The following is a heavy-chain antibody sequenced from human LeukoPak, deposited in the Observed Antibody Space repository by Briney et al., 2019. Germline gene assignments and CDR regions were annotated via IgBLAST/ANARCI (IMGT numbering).Heavy chain of an antibody. CDR2: IYYSGST. CDR1: GGSIINYY. V-gene: IGHV4-59*01. J-gene: IGHJ6*02. Sequence: TSETLSLTCTVSGGSIINYYWTWIRQPPGKGLKWIGYIYYSGSTNYNPSLKSRVSISVDRSKNQFSLKLSSVTAADTAVYYCARGNYYTSGSYYTNYYFGLDVWGQGTTVTVSS. D-gene: IGHD3-10*01. CDR3: ARGNYYTSGSYYTNYYFGLDV.